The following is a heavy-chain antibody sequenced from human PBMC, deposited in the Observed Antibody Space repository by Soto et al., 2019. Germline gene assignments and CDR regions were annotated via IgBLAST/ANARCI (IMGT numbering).Heavy chain of an antibody. CDR3: ARDLGYYYDSSGFYSYFQY. CDR2: ISAYNGNT. CDR1: GYTFTNYG. Sequence: QVQLVQSGAEVKKPGASVKVSCKTSGYTFTNYGITWVRQAPGQGLEWMGWISAYNGNTGYTQKLQGRVTITTDTSTSTAYMELRSLRSDGTAVYYCARDLGYYYDSSGFYSYFQYWGQGTLVTVSS. D-gene: IGHD3-22*01. J-gene: IGHJ1*01. V-gene: IGHV1-18*01.